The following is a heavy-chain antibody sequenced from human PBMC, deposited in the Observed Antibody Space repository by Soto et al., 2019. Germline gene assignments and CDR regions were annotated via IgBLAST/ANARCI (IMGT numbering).Heavy chain of an antibody. D-gene: IGHD3-22*01. Sequence: QVQLVESGGGVVQPGRSLRLSCTAFRFSFSSYVIQWVRQAPGEGLEWVAGISVDGSSTHYADSVKGRFTISRDNSKNTLYLQMDSLTAEETIVYYCAREDESSGHAGTFQHWGQGTLVTVSS. CDR2: ISVDGSST. V-gene: IGHV3-30-3*01. J-gene: IGHJ1*01. CDR1: RFSFSSYV. CDR3: AREDESSGHAGTFQH.